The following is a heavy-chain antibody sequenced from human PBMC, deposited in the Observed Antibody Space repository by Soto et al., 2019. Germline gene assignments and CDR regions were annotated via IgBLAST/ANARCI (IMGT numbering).Heavy chain of an antibody. CDR1: GYTITSYD. J-gene: IGHJ5*02. Sequence: AASVKVSCKDSGYTITSYDINWVRQATGQGLEWMGWMNPNSGNTGYEQKFQGRVTMTRNTSISTAYMELSSLRSEDTAVYYCARGKNWFDPWGQGTLVTVSS. CDR2: MNPNSGNT. CDR3: ARGKNWFDP. V-gene: IGHV1-8*01.